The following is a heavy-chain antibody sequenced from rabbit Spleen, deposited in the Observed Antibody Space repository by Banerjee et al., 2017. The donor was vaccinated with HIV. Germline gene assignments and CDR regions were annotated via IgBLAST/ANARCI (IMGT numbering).Heavy chain of an antibody. CDR1: GFDLSSYYY. CDR3: ARDLVGVIGWNFYL. V-gene: IGHV1S45*01. CDR2: IYIDSTET. Sequence: QEQLEESGGGLVKPEGSLTLTCKASGFDLSSYYYMSWVRQAPGKGLEWIGTIYIDSTETWYATWAKGRFTISKTSSTTVTLRMTSLTAADRAAYFCARDLVGVIGWNFYLWGPGTLVTVS. J-gene: IGHJ4*01. D-gene: IGHD1-1*01.